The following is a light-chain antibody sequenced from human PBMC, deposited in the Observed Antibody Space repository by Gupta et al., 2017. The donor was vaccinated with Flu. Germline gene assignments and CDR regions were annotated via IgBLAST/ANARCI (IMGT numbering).Light chain of an antibody. CDR1: QSVSAY. Sequence: SPATLSSSPGDRATLSCRASQSVSAYLSWYQQKPGQAPRLLIWDASNRANGIPALFSGSGSGTDFTLTISSLEPEDFAFYFYQQRSARSTFGPGTKVEIK. V-gene: IGKV3-11*01. CDR3: QQRSARST. CDR2: DAS. J-gene: IGKJ3*01.